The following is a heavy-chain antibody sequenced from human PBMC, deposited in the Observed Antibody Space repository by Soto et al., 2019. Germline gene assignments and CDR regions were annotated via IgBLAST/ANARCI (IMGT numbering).Heavy chain of an antibody. CDR1: GFTFDDYA. CDR2: ISWNSGCI. J-gene: IGHJ4*02. V-gene: IGHV3-9*01. D-gene: IGHD3-10*01. CDR3: AKDMSYGSGSYYGYCFDY. Sequence: GGSLRLSCAASGFTFDDYAMHWVRQAPGKGLEWVSGISWNSGCIGYADSVKGRFTISGDNAKNSLYLQMNSLRAEDTALYYCAKDMSYGSGSYYGYCFDYWGQGTLVTVSS.